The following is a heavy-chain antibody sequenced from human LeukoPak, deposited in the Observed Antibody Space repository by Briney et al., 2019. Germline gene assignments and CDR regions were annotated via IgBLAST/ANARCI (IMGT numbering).Heavy chain of an antibody. CDR1: GFSLSTSGMC. Sequence: SSPTLVNPTQTLTLTCTFSGFSLSTSGMCVSWIRQPPEKALEQLACIDWDDDKYYSTSLKTRLTISKDTSKNQVALTMTNMDPVDTATYYCARILAYYYDSSGYYRYYYGMDVWGQGTTVTVSS. J-gene: IGHJ6*02. CDR3: ARILAYYYDSSGYYRYYYGMDV. CDR2: IDWDDDK. V-gene: IGHV2-70*11. D-gene: IGHD3-22*01.